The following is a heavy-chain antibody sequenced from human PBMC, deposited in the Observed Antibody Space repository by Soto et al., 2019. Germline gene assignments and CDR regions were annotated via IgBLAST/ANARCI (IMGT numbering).Heavy chain of an antibody. D-gene: IGHD3-10*01. CDR2: IHPSGST. CDR1: GASFCGYY. CDR3: ARRNSGSYYNTRWFDP. Sequence: PSETPSLTCAVYGASFCGYYCSWIRQDPGKGLEWIGEIHPSGSTNYNPSLKSRVTISVDTSKNQFSLKLSSVTAADTAVYYCARRNSGSYYNTRWFDPWGQGTLVTVS. J-gene: IGHJ5*02. V-gene: IGHV4-34*01.